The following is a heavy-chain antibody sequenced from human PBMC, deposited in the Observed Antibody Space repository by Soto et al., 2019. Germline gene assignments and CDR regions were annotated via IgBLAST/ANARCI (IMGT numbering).Heavy chain of an antibody. D-gene: IGHD3-16*01. Sequence: SETLSLTCTVSGGSISSGGYYWSWIRQHPGKGQEWIGYIYYSGSTYYNPSLRSRVTISVDTSKNQFSMKLSSVTATETAVYYCARDTSRWGYFDYWGQGTLVTVSS. J-gene: IGHJ4*02. CDR2: IYYSGST. V-gene: IGHV4-31*03. CDR3: ARDTSRWGYFDY. CDR1: GGSISSGGYY.